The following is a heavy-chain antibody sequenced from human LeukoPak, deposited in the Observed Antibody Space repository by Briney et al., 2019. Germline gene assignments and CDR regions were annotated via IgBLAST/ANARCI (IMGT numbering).Heavy chain of an antibody. CDR3: ARASSPYCSGGSCYSKYYYYYMDV. V-gene: IGHV1-3*01. Sequence: ASAKVSCKASGYTFTNYAMHWVRQAPGQTIEWLGWINPANGYTKYSQQFQDRVTVTSDTSASTAYMELSRLRSDDTAVYYCARASSPYCSGGSCYSKYYYYYMDVWAKGPRSPSP. CDR1: GYTFTNYA. J-gene: IGHJ6*03. D-gene: IGHD2-15*01. CDR2: INPANGYT.